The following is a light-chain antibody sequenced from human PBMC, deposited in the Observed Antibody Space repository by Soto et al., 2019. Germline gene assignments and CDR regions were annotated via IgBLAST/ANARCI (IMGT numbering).Light chain of an antibody. V-gene: IGKV3-15*01. CDR2: GAS. CDR3: QQRGHWPRT. Sequence: EIVMTQSPATLSVSPGERVTLSCRASQSVSSRLAWYHQKPGQSPRLLIYGASTRATGIPARFSGSGSGTEFTLTISSLQSEDFAVYYCQQRGHWPRTFGQGTKVEIK. CDR1: QSVSSR. J-gene: IGKJ1*01.